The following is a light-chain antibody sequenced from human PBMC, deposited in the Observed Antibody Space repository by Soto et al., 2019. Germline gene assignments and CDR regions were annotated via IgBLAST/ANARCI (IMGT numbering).Light chain of an antibody. V-gene: IGLV2-14*01. CDR1: SSDVGGYNY. J-gene: IGLJ1*01. CDR3: SSYTSSSTPYV. Sequence: QPALTQPASVSGSPGRSITISCTGTSSDVGGYNYVSWYQQHPVKAPKLMIYDVTNRPSGVSDRFSGSKSGNTASLTISGLQAEDEADYYCSSYTSSSTPYVFGTGTKVTVL. CDR2: DVT.